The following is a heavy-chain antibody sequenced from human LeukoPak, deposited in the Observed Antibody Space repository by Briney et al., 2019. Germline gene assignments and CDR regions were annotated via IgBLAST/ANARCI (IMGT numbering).Heavy chain of an antibody. J-gene: IGHJ4*02. V-gene: IGHV4-61*02. D-gene: IGHD3-22*01. CDR1: GGSISSGSYY. Sequence: RASQTLSLTCTVSGGSISSGSYYWSWIRQPAGKGLEWIGRIYTSGSTKYNTSLKSRVTISVDTSKNQFSLKLSSVTAADTAVYYCARADHDYYDSSGYLGYWGQGTLVTDSS. CDR3: ARADHDYYDSSGYLGY. CDR2: IYTSGST.